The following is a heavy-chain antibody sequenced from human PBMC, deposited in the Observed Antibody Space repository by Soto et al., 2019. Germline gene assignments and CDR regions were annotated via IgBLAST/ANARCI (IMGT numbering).Heavy chain of an antibody. CDR1: GYSFTSYW. V-gene: IGHV5-51*01. D-gene: IGHD6-6*01. J-gene: IGHJ6*03. CDR3: ASHSSSRPYYYYYMDV. CDR2: IYPGDSDT. Sequence: PGESLKISCQGSGYSFTSYWIGWVRQMPGRGLEWMGIIYPGDSDTRYSPSFQGQVTISADKSISTAYLQWSSLKASDTAMYYCASHSSSRPYYYYYMDVWGKGTTVTVSS.